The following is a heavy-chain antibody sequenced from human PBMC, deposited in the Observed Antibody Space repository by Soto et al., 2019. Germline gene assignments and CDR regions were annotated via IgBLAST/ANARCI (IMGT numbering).Heavy chain of an antibody. CDR1: EFTFSSYG. Sequence: QVQLVEYGGGVGQPGRSLTLSCAASEFTFSSYGIHWVRQAPGKGLEWVAVISYDGSKKQYADSVKGRFTISRDNSKNTLHLQMNSLRAEDTAVYYCAKDTYYHDTTGYYVFDYWGQGTLVTVSS. D-gene: IGHD3-22*01. CDR2: ISYDGSKK. V-gene: IGHV3-30*18. J-gene: IGHJ4*02. CDR3: AKDTYYHDTTGYYVFDY.